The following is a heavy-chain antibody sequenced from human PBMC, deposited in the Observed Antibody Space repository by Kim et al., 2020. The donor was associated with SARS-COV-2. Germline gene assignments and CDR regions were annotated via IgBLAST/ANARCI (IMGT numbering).Heavy chain of an antibody. D-gene: IGHD7-27*01. CDR2: IYNSGST. CDR3: ARRDTTNWYFDY. J-gene: IGHJ4*02. V-gene: IGHV4-59*08. Sequence: SETLSLTCTVSGGSINTYYWSWIRQPPSKGLEWIGYIYNSGSTDYNPSLKSRVTISADMSKKQLSLKLSSVTAADTAVYYCARRDTTNWYFDYWGLGTLV. CDR1: GGSINTYY.